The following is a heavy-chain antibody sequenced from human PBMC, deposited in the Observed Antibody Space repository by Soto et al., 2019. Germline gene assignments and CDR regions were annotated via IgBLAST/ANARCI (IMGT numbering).Heavy chain of an antibody. D-gene: IGHD3-3*01. V-gene: IGHV3-30-3*01. CDR1: GFTFSSYA. CDR3: ARGDFAGNNWFDP. CDR2: ISYDGSNK. J-gene: IGHJ5*02. Sequence: PGGSLRLSCAASGFTFSSYAMHWVRQAPGKGLEWVAVISYDGSNKYYADSVKGRFTISRDNSKNTLYLQMNSLRAEDTAVYYCARGDFAGNNWFDPWGQGTLVTVSS.